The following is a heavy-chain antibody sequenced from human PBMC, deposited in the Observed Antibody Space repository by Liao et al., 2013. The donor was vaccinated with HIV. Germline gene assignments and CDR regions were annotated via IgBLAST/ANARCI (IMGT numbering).Heavy chain of an antibody. CDR2: IYRIGSG. J-gene: IGHJ3*02. Sequence: QVQLQESGPGLVKPSETLSLTCTVSGDSVSSDYWSWIRQSPGKGLEWIGRIYRIGSGEYNPSLKSRVSMSVDTSKNQFSLKLTSVTAADTAVYYCVTSDYYDSSGYYGAFDIWGQGTMVTVSS. D-gene: IGHD3-22*01. V-gene: IGHV4-4*07. CDR3: VTSDYYDSSGYYGAFDI. CDR1: GDSVSSDY.